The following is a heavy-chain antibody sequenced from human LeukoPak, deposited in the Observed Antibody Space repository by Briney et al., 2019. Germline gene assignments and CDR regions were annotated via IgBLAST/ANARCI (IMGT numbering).Heavy chain of an antibody. Sequence: PSETLSLTCTVSGGSISSSSYYWGWIRQPPGKGLEWIGSIYYSGSTYYNPSLKSRVTISVDTSKNQFSLKLSPVTAADTAVYYCARDYDSSGPLYYYYGMDVWGQGTTVTVSS. CDR1: GGSISSSSYY. CDR3: ARDYDSSGPLYYYYGMDV. J-gene: IGHJ6*02. CDR2: IYYSGST. D-gene: IGHD3-22*01. V-gene: IGHV4-39*07.